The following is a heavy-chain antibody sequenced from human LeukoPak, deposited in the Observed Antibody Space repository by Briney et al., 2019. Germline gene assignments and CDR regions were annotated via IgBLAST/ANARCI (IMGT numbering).Heavy chain of an antibody. Sequence: GGSLRLSCAASGFTVSSNYMSWVRQAPGKGLEWVSVVYSGGSTYYSDSMKGRFTISRHYSKNTMYLQMNSLRPEDTAVYYCARGLDCGGDCYSFESWGQGTLVTVSS. CDR2: VYSGGST. J-gene: IGHJ4*02. V-gene: IGHV3-53*04. CDR1: GFTVSSNY. CDR3: ARGLDCGGDCYSFES. D-gene: IGHD2-21*02.